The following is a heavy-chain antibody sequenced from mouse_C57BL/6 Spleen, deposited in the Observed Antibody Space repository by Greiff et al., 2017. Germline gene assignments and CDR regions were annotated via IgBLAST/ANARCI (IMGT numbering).Heavy chain of an antibody. CDR2: INPYNGGT. J-gene: IGHJ2*01. CDR1: GYTFTDYY. V-gene: IGHV1-19*01. Sequence: EVQLQQSGPVLVKPGASVKMSCKASGYTFTDYYMNWVKQSHGKSLEWIGVINPYNGGTSYNQKFKGKATLTVDKSSSTAYMELNSLTSEDSAVYYCARWITGVDYWGQGTTLTVAS. D-gene: IGHD2-4*01. CDR3: ARWITGVDY.